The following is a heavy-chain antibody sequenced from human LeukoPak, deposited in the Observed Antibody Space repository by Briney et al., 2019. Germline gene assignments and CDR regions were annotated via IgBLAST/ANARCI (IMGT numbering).Heavy chain of an antibody. J-gene: IGHJ5*02. CDR1: GFTFSSYG. D-gene: IGHD4-23*01. CDR3: ATFSYAGNAGGSAGS. V-gene: IGHV3-23*03. Sequence: AGGSLRLSCAASGFTFSSYGMSWVRQAPGKGLEWVSVIYRGGNTYYADSVKGRFSISRDNSKNTVYLQMNSLRAEDTAVYYCATFSYAGNAGGSAGSWGQGTLVTVSS. CDR2: IYRGGNT.